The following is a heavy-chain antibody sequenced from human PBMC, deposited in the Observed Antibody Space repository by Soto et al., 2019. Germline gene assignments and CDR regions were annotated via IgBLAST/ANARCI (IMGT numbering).Heavy chain of an antibody. Sequence: EESLKFSCKGSGYSFTNYWIGWVGQMPWKGLEWMGIIYPGDSNTRYSPSFQGQVTISADKSISTAYLQWSSLKASDTAMYYCARQGFCSSTSCYTVDYWGQGTRVTVSS. V-gene: IGHV5-51*01. CDR1: GYSFTNYW. D-gene: IGHD2-2*02. CDR2: IYPGDSNT. CDR3: ARQGFCSSTSCYTVDY. J-gene: IGHJ4*02.